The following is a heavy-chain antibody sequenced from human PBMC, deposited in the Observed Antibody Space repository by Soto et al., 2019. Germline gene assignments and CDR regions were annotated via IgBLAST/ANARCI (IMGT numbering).Heavy chain of an antibody. Sequence: PSETLSLTCTVSGGPISSGGYYWSWIRQHPGKGLEWIGYIYYSGSTYYNPSLKSRVTISVDTSKNQFSLKLSSVTAADTAVYYCARVPFGGVIVYFDYWGQGTLVTVSS. V-gene: IGHV4-31*03. D-gene: IGHD3-16*02. CDR2: IYYSGST. CDR1: GGPISSGGYY. CDR3: ARVPFGGVIVYFDY. J-gene: IGHJ4*02.